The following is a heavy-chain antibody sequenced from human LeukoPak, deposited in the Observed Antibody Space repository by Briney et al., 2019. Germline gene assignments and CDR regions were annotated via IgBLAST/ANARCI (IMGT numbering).Heavy chain of an antibody. V-gene: IGHV4-39*02. D-gene: IGHD3-22*01. CDR3: ARGISITMIGPDY. CDR1: GGSISSTSYY. CDR2: IYYSGST. Sequence: PPETLSLTCTVSGGSISSTSYYWGWIRQPPGKGLEWIVSIYYSGSTYYNPSLKSRVTISVDTSKNHLSLKLSSVTAADTAVYYCARGISITMIGPDYWGQGTLVTVSS. J-gene: IGHJ4*02.